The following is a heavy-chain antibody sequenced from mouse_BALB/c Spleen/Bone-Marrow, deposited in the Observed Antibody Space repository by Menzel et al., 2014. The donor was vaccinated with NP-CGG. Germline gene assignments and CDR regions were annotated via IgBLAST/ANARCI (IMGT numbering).Heavy chain of an antibody. V-gene: IGHV2-9*02. D-gene: IGHD2-14*01. CDR3: ARDLRYDWYFDV. CDR1: GFSLTSYG. CDR2: IWAGGST. J-gene: IGHJ1*01. Sequence: VMLVESGPGLVAPSQSLSITCTVSGFSLTSYGVHWVRQPPGKGLEWLGVIWAGGSTNYNSALMSRLSISKDNSKSQVFLEMNSLQTDDTAMYYCARDLRYDWYFDVWGAGTTVTVSS.